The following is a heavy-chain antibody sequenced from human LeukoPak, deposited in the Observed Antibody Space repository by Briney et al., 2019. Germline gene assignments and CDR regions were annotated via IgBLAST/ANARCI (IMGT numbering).Heavy chain of an antibody. D-gene: IGHD6-13*01. CDR1: GGSISSYY. V-gene: IGHV4-59*01. CDR2: IYYSGST. Sequence: SETLSLTCTVSGGSISSYYWSWIRQPPGKGLEWIGYIYYSGSTNYNPSLKSRVTISVDTSKNRFSLKLSSVTAADTAVYYCARGDSSSWYEGLGWFDPWGQGTLVTVSS. J-gene: IGHJ5*02. CDR3: ARGDSSSWYEGLGWFDP.